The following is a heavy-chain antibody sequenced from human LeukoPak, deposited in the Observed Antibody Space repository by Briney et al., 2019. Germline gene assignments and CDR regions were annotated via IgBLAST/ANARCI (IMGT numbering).Heavy chain of an antibody. D-gene: IGHD1-1*01. CDR3: ARGYFY. V-gene: IGHV4-61*08. J-gene: IGHJ4*02. CDR2: IYDSVRT. Sequence: SETLSLTCTVSGGSVNSGGYYWSWIRQPPGKGLEWVGYIYDSVRTNYNPSLRSRVTISADTSKNQFYLKLTSVTAADTAVYYCARGYFYWGQGTLVTVSS. CDR1: GGSVNSGGYY.